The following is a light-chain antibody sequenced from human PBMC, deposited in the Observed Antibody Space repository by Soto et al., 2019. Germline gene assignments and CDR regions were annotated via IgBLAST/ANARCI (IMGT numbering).Light chain of an antibody. CDR2: GAS. Sequence: EIVLTQSPGTLSLSPGERATLSCRASQSISSSYLAWYQQKPGQAPGLLIYGASRRATGIPDRFIGSGSGTDFTLTISRLEPEDFAVYYCQQRSNWPPITFGQGTRLEIK. J-gene: IGKJ5*01. CDR1: QSISSSY. V-gene: IGKV3D-20*02. CDR3: QQRSNWPPIT.